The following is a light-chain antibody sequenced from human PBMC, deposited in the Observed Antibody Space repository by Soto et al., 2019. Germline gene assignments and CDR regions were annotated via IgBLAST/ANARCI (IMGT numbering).Light chain of an antibody. Sequence: EIVLTQSPATLSLSPGEGASLSCRASQNISTYLAWYQQRPGQVPRLLIYGVSKRAPVIPARFSGSGSGTDFIITVSGLETEDFATYYCPQRTNWPPWTCGQGTRVELK. CDR1: QNISTY. J-gene: IGKJ1*01. V-gene: IGKV3-11*01. CDR3: PQRTNWPPWT. CDR2: GVS.